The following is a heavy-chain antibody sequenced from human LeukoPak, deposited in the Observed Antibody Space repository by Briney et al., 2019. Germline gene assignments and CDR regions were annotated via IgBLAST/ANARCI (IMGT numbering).Heavy chain of an antibody. D-gene: IGHD2-21*02. J-gene: IGHJ4*02. Sequence: SVKVSCKASGGTLSSYTISWVRQAPGQGLEWMGRIIPILGIANYAQKFQGRVTITADKSTSTAYMELRSLRSDDTAVYYCAREKLPLFGLLFVPYYFDYWGQGTLVTVSS. V-gene: IGHV1-69*04. CDR2: IIPILGIA. CDR3: AREKLPLFGLLFVPYYFDY. CDR1: GGTLSSYT.